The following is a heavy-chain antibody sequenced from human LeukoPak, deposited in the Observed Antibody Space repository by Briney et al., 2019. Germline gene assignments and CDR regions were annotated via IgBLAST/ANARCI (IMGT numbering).Heavy chain of an antibody. CDR1: GFTFSTYN. CDR3: VRDHHRRLYDSQARDTFDI. CDR2: ITSSSRYI. J-gene: IGHJ3*02. D-gene: IGHD5/OR15-5a*01. V-gene: IGHV3-21*01. Sequence: GGSLRLSCTVSGFTFSTYNMNWDRQAPGKGLEWVSSITSSSRYIYYADSVRGRFTISRDNAKSSLYLQMNSLRAEDTAVYYCVRDHHRRLYDSQARDTFDIWGRGTMVTVSS.